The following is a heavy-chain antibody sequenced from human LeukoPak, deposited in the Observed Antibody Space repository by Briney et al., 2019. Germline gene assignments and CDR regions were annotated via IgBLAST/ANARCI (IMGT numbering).Heavy chain of an antibody. Sequence: KPGVSLRLSCAASGFTFSSYSMNWVRQAPGKGLEWASSISSSSSYIYYADSVKGRFTISRDNDKNSLYLQMNSLRAEDTAVYYCARRGTVAGHTFDYWGQGTLVTVS. J-gene: IGHJ4*02. CDR2: ISSSSSYI. V-gene: IGHV3-21*01. CDR3: ARRGTVAGHTFDY. CDR1: GFTFSSYS. D-gene: IGHD6-19*01.